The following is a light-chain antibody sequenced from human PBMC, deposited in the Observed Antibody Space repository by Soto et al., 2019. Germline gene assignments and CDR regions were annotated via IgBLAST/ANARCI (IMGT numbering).Light chain of an antibody. CDR1: SSDVGSYNL. CDR3: CSYAGNSLYV. CDR2: EGS. J-gene: IGLJ1*01. V-gene: IGLV2-23*01. Sequence: QSVLTQPASVSGSPGQSITISGTGTSSDVGSYNLVSWYQQHPGKAPKLMIYEGSKRPSGVSNRFSGSKSGNTASLTISGLQAEDEADYYCCSYAGNSLYVFGTGTKVTVL.